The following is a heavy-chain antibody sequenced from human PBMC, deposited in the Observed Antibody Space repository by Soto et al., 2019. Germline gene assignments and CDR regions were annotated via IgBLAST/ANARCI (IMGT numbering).Heavy chain of an antibody. V-gene: IGHV4-30-4*01. CDR3: ARVMAALQNWLDP. Sequence: QVQLQESGPGLVKPSQTLSLTCTVSGGSISNVGYFWSWIRQPPGKGLEWIGFIYHTGTTYCNSSLRSLVSISIDTSKSQFSLKLKSVTAAAPAVYYCARVMAALQNWLDPWGQGTLVTVSP. D-gene: IGHD6-19*01. CDR1: GGSISNVGYF. CDR2: IYHTGTT. J-gene: IGHJ5*02.